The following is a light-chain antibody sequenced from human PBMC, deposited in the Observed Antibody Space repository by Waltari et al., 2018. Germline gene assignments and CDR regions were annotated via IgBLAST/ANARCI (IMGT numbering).Light chain of an antibody. V-gene: IGKV1-5*03. Sequence: DIQMTQSPSTLSASVGDRVTITCRASQSITNLLAWYQQKPGKAPKLLIYKASNLESVVPSRFSGSGSGTEFTLTISSLQPDDFATYYCQQYDNYWTFGQGTKVEIK. J-gene: IGKJ1*01. CDR3: QQYDNYWT. CDR2: KAS. CDR1: QSITNL.